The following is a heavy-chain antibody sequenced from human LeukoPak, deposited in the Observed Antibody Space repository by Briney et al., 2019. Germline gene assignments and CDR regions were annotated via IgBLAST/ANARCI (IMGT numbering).Heavy chain of an antibody. D-gene: IGHD6-13*01. CDR1: GGSINSGGYS. CDR2: IFHNGAT. V-gene: IGHV4-30-2*01. Sequence: PSETLSLTCTVSGGSINSGGYSWSWIRQPPGKDLEWIGYIFHNGATFYSPSLKSRVTMSVDRSKNQFSLRLSSVTAADTAIYYCARHGITATGTMYSDYWGQGTLVTVSS. CDR3: ARHGITATGTMYSDY. J-gene: IGHJ4*02.